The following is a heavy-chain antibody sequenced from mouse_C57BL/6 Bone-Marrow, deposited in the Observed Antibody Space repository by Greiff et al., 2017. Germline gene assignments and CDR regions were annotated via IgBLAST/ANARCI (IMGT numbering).Heavy chain of an antibody. CDR2: ISSGGSYT. J-gene: IGHJ4*01. D-gene: IGHD1-1*01. CDR1: GFTFSSYG. Sequence: EVKLMESGGDLVKPGGSLKLSCAASGFTFSSYGMSWVRQTPDKRLEWVATISSGGSYTYYPDSVKGRFTISRDNAKNTLYLQMSSLKSEDTAMYYCARHHYYGSNYAMDYWGQGTSVTVSS. V-gene: IGHV5-6*01. CDR3: ARHHYYGSNYAMDY.